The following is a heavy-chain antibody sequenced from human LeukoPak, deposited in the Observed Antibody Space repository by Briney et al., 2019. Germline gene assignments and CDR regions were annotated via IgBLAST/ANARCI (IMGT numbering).Heavy chain of an antibody. D-gene: IGHD3-10*01. V-gene: IGHV1-69*13. CDR3: ARDAITMVRGVIYFDY. J-gene: IGHJ4*02. CDR1: GGTFSSYA. CDR2: IIPIFGTA. Sequence: ASVKVSCKASGGTFSSYAISWVRQAPGQGLEWMGGIIPIFGTANYAQKFQGRVMITADESTSTAYMELSSLRSEDTAVYYCARDAITMVRGVIYFDYWGQGTLVTVSS.